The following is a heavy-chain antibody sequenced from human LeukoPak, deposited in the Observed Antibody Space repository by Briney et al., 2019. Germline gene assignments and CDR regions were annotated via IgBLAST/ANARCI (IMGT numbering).Heavy chain of an antibody. CDR2: IGSGSGGTT. D-gene: IGHD4-17*01. CDR1: GFTFSSYA. V-gene: IGHV3-23*01. J-gene: IGHJ4*02. Sequence: PGGSLRLSCAASGFTFSSYAMRWVRQAPGKGLEWVSAIGSGSGGTTIYADSVKGRFTISRDNAKNSLYLQMNSLRDEDTAVYYCARGKIGYYYGDYDGFWGQGTLVTVSS. CDR3: ARGKIGYYYGDYDGF.